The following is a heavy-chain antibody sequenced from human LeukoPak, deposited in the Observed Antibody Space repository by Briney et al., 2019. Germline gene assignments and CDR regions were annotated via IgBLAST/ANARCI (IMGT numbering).Heavy chain of an antibody. CDR3: ATVTAKEGDFWTDSSGNYFDY. D-gene: IGHD3/OR15-3a*01. J-gene: IGHJ4*02. Sequence: SETLSPTCPVSAGSISSSSYDWAWLRQPPGKGPERIGGIFYTEITHYNPTPKSRLAMSVDTSQNQFSLKLSSVTGADSAVYYCATVTAKEGDFWTDSSGNYFDYWGQGTLVTVSS. CDR2: IFYTEIT. CDR1: AGSISSSSYD. V-gene: IGHV4-39*07.